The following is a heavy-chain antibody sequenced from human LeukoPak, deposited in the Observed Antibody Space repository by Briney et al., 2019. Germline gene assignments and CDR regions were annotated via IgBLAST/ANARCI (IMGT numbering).Heavy chain of an antibody. V-gene: IGHV6-1*01. CDR3: ARAGGRYYDFWSGYYDYYGMDA. J-gene: IGHJ6*02. D-gene: IGHD3-3*01. CDR1: GDSVSSNSAA. CDR2: TYYRSKWYN. Sequence: SQTLSLTCAISGDSVSSNSAAWNWIRQSPSRGLEWLGRTYYRSKWYNDYAVSVKSRITINPDTSKNQFSLQLNSVTPEDTAVYYCARAGGRYYDFWSGYYDYYGMDAWGQGTTVTVSS.